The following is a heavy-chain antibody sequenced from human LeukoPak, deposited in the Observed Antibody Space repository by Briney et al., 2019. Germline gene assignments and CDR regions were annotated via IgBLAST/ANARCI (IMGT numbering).Heavy chain of an antibody. Sequence: GASVKVSCKASGYTFTGYYMHWVRQAPGQGLEWMGWINPNSGGTNYAQKFQGRVTMTRDTSISTAYMELSRLRSDDTAVYYCARDPPIAAAGNLGFDPWGQGTLVTVSS. V-gene: IGHV1-2*02. CDR2: INPNSGGT. J-gene: IGHJ5*02. CDR1: GYTFTGYY. CDR3: ARDPPIAAAGNLGFDP. D-gene: IGHD6-13*01.